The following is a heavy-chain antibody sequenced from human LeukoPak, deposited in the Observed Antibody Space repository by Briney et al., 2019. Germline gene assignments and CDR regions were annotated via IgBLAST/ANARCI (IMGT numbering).Heavy chain of an antibody. CDR2: ISSSGATI. CDR1: GFTFSSYQ. CDR3: ARGNYGDYARSSFDY. V-gene: IGHV3-48*03. Sequence: PGGSLRLSCAASGFTFSSYQMNWVRQAPGKGLEWVSYISSSGATIYYADSVKGRFTISRDNAKNSLYLQMNSLRAEDTAVYYCARGNYGDYARSSFDYWGQGTLVTVSS. J-gene: IGHJ4*02. D-gene: IGHD4-17*01.